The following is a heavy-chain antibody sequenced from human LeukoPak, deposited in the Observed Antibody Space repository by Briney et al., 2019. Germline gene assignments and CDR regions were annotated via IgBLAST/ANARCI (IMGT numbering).Heavy chain of an antibody. V-gene: IGHV3-21*04. CDR3: AKQLNYYGSGSYYSVFDY. CDR1: GFSFSDYS. CDR2: ISSSGSYI. D-gene: IGHD3-10*01. Sequence: PGGSLRLSCAASGFSFSDYSMNWVRQAPGKGLEWVSSISSSGSYIYYADSVKGRFTISRDNAKNSLYLQMNSLRAEDTAVYYCAKQLNYYGSGSYYSVFDYWGQGTLVTVSS. J-gene: IGHJ4*02.